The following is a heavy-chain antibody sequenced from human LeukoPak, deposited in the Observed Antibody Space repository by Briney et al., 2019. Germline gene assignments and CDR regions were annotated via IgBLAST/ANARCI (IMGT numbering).Heavy chain of an antibody. CDR2: IYSSGST. V-gene: IGHV4-59*01. CDR1: GGSISSYY. Sequence: SQTLSLTCTVSGGSISSYYWSWIRQPPGMGLEWIGYIYSSGSTNYNPSLKSPVTISIDTSKNQFSLKLHSVTAADTAVYYCARAWGYGDYGAFDIWGQGTMVTVSS. CDR3: ARAWGYGDYGAFDI. D-gene: IGHD5-12*01. J-gene: IGHJ3*02.